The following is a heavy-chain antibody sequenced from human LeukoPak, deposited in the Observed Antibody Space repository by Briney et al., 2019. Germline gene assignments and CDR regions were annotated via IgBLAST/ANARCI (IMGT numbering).Heavy chain of an antibody. D-gene: IGHD1-14*01. CDR1: PDSTTSNF. J-gene: IGHJ4*02. CDR2: IHRSGST. Sequence: TLSLTCTVSPDSTTSNFWGWVRQPPGKGLEWIGEIHRSGSTNYNPSLQSRVTISIDRSKNQIALELSSVTAADTAVYYCAREIVGGFNPGAYWGQGTLVTVSS. V-gene: IGHV4-4*02. CDR3: AREIVGGFNPGAY.